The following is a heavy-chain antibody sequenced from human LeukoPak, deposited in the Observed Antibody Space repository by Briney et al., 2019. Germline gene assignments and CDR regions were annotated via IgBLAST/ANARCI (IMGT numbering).Heavy chain of an antibody. D-gene: IGHD4/OR15-4a*01. J-gene: IGHJ6*03. Sequence: SETLSLTCTVSGGSISGYYWSWIRQPPGKGLEWIGYIYYSGSTNHNPSLKSRVTISVDTSKNQFSLRLSSVTAADTAVHYCAREDRQDYGDDEPFYYMDVWGKGTTVTVSS. V-gene: IGHV4-59*01. CDR3: AREDRQDYGDDEPFYYMDV. CDR2: IYYSGST. CDR1: GGSISGYY.